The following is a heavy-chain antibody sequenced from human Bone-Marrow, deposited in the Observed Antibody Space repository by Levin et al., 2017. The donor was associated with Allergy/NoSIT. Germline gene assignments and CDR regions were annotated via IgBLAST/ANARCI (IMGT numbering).Heavy chain of an antibody. Sequence: SETLSLTCAVSGGSISSSNWWSWVRQPPGKGLEWIGEIYHSGSTNYNPSLKSRVTISVDKSKNQFSLKLSSVTAADTAVYYCASLLMVRGPGGWFDPWGQGTLVTVSS. V-gene: IGHV4-4*02. CDR3: ASLLMVRGPGGWFDP. D-gene: IGHD3-10*01. J-gene: IGHJ5*02. CDR1: GGSISSSNW. CDR2: IYHSGST.